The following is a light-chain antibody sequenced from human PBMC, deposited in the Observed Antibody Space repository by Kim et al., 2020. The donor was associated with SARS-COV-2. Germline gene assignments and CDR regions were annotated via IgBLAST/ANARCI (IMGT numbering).Light chain of an antibody. J-gene: IGKJ2*01. CDR1: QTVSSSY. Sequence: EIVLTQSPGTLSLSPGEGDTVSCRASQTVSSSYLAWYQQKPGQAPRLLIYATSRRATGIPDRFSGSGSGTDFTLTINRLEPEDFAVYYCQQYGTSPPTFGQGNKLEIK. CDR2: ATS. CDR3: QQYGTSPPT. V-gene: IGKV3-20*01.